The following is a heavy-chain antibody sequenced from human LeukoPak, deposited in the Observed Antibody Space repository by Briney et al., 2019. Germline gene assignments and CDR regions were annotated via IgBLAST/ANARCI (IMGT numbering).Heavy chain of an antibody. J-gene: IGHJ4*02. D-gene: IGHD5-18*01. CDR2: IVPILGTA. CDR1: GGTFSSYA. V-gene: IGHV1-69*01. CDR3: ARSQGYSYGSSY. Sequence: SVKVSCKASGGTFSSYAISWVRQAPGQGLEWMGGIVPILGTANYAQKFQGRVTITADDSTGTAYMELTSLRSADTAVYYCARSQGYSYGSSYWGQGTLVTVSS.